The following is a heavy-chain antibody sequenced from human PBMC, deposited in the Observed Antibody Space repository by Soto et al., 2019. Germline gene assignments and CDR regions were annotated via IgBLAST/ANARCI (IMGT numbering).Heavy chain of an antibody. J-gene: IGHJ5*02. V-gene: IGHV4-34*01. D-gene: IGHD3-10*01. CDR1: GGSFSGYY. Sequence: SETLSLTCAVYGGSFSGYYWSWIRQPPGKGLEWIGEINHSGSTNYNPSLKSRVTISVDTSKNQFSLKLSSVTAADTAVYYCARVYSSDLLWFGSCWFDPWGQGTLVTVSS. CDR3: ARVYSSDLLWFGSCWFDP. CDR2: INHSGST.